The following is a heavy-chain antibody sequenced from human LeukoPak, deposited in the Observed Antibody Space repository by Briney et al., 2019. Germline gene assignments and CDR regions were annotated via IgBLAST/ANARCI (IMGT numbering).Heavy chain of an antibody. CDR1: GFTFSSYE. V-gene: IGHV3-48*03. CDR3: ARAFWATVAYFDY. Sequence: GGSLRLSCAASGFTFSSYEMNWVRQAPGKGLEWVSYISSSGSTMYYADSVKGRFTISRDNAKNSLYLQMNSLRAEDTAVYYCARAFWATVAYFDYWGQGTLVTVSS. D-gene: IGHD4-23*01. CDR2: ISSSGSTM. J-gene: IGHJ4*02.